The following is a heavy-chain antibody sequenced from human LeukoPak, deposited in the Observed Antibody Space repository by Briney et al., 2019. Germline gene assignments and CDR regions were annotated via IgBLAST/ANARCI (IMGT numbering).Heavy chain of an antibody. CDR3: ARGRDAGRLAYFDY. V-gene: IGHV3-33*01. CDR2: IWYDGSNK. J-gene: IGHJ4*02. D-gene: IGHD6-6*01. CDR1: GFTFSSYG. Sequence: SGGSLRLSCAASGFTFSSYGMHWVRQAPGKGLEWVAVIWYDGSNKYYADSVKGRFTISRDNSKNTLYLQMNSLRAEDTAVYYCARGRDAGRLAYFDYWGQGTLVTVSS.